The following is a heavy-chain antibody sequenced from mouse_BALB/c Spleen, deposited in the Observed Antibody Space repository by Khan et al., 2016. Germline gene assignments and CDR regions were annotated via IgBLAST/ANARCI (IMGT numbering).Heavy chain of an antibody. J-gene: IGHJ2*01. V-gene: IGHV1-69*02. CDR2: IYPSDSYT. CDR3: TRSGGSFYDY. D-gene: IGHD1-1*01. Sequence: VQLQQPGAELVRPGASVKLSCKASGYIFTSYWLNWVKQRPGQGLEWIGNIYPSDSYTNYNQKFKDKAALTVDKSSSTAYMQLSSPTSEDSAVYYCTRSGGSFYDYWGQGTTLTVSS. CDR1: GYIFTSYW.